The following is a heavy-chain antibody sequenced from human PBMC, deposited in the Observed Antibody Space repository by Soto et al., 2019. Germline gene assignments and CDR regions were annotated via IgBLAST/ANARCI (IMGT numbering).Heavy chain of an antibody. CDR3: AHRSTPITMVRGVGWFDP. V-gene: IGHV2-5*01. CDR2: IYWNDDK. D-gene: IGHD3-10*01. Sequence: QITLKESGPTLVKPTQTLTLTCTFSGFSLSTSGVGVGWIRQPPGKALEWLALIYWNDDKRYSPSLKSRLTITKDTSKNQVVLTMTNMDPVDTATYYCAHRSTPITMVRGVGWFDPWGQGTLVTVSS. CDR1: GFSLSTSGVG. J-gene: IGHJ5*02.